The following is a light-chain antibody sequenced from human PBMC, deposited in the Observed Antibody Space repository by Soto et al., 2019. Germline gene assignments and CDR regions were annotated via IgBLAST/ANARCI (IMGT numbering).Light chain of an antibody. CDR1: GSDVGGYDY. CDR2: EVT. J-gene: IGLJ1*01. V-gene: IGLV2-14*01. CDR3: CSYSHTNSLYA. Sequence: QSALTQPASVSASPGQSITISCTGTGSDVGGYDYVSWYQQCPGKAPTLMIYEVTNRPSGVSNRFSGSKSGNTASLTISGLQAEDEADYYCCSYSHTNSLYAFGTGTKVTVL.